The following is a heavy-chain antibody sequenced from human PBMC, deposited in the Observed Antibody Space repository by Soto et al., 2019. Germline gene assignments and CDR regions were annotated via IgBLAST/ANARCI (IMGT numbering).Heavy chain of an antibody. CDR3: ASVVVVAATPAY. J-gene: IGHJ4*02. CDR2: IYYSGST. V-gene: IGHV4-39*01. D-gene: IGHD2-15*01. CDR1: GGSISSSSYY. Sequence: QLQLQESGPGLVKPSETLSLTCTVSGGSISSSSYYWGWIRQPPGKGLEWIGSIYYSGSTYYNPSLKSRVTISVDTSKNQFSLKLSSVTAADTAAYYCASVVVVAATPAYWGQGTLVTVSS.